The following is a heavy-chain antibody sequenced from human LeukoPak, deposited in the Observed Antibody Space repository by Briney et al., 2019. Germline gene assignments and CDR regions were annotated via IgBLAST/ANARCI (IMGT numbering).Heavy chain of an antibody. CDR2: ISSSGSTI. Sequence: PGGSLRLSCAASGFTFSSYEMNWVRQAPGKGLEWVSYISSSGSTIYYADSVKGRFTISRDNAKNSLYLQMSSLRAEDTAVYYCARVSWLGADAFDIWGQGTMVTVSS. D-gene: IGHD6-19*01. CDR1: GFTFSSYE. V-gene: IGHV3-48*03. J-gene: IGHJ3*02. CDR3: ARVSWLGADAFDI.